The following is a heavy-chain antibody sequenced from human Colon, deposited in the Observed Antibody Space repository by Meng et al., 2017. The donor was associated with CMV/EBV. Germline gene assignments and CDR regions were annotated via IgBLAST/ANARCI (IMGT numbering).Heavy chain of an antibody. V-gene: IGHV3-21*06. CDR2: ISSTSGYI. J-gene: IGHJ4*02. Sequence: GGSLRLSCAASGFDFSTYTMNWVRQAPGKGLEWVSSISSTSGYIYYADSVKGRFTVSRDNAKNSLYLEMNSLSPDDTAVFYCARGTGFCTDGACYTFDSWGQGTLVTVSS. CDR1: GFDFSTYT. CDR3: ARGTGFCTDGACYTFDS. D-gene: IGHD2-8*01.